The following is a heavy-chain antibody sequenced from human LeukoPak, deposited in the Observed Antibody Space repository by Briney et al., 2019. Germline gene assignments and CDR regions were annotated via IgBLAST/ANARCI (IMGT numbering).Heavy chain of an antibody. J-gene: IGHJ4*02. CDR3: ARREGIVGATNQVDY. CDR1: GYSFTTYW. V-gene: IGHV5-51*01. Sequence: GESLKISCKGSGYSFTTYWIGWVRPMPGKGLEWMGIIYPGNSETRYSPSFQGQVTISADKSISTAYLQWNSLKASDTAMYYCARREGIVGATNQVDYWGQGTLVTVSS. D-gene: IGHD1-26*01. CDR2: IYPGNSET.